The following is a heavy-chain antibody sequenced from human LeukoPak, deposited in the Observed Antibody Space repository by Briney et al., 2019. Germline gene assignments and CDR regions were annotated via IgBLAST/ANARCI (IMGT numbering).Heavy chain of an antibody. J-gene: IGHJ3*02. V-gene: IGHV4-39*07. CDR3: AESTGYGLIDI. Sequence: PSETLSLTCTVSSASITSSSYYWGWIRQPPGKGLEWTASIYYTGSTYYNPSLKSPVTISLKPSRNQSCRKPNSMTAAPPAITYRAESTGYGLIDIWGQGTMVTVSS. D-gene: IGHD3-9*01. CDR2: IYYTGST. CDR1: SASITSSSYY.